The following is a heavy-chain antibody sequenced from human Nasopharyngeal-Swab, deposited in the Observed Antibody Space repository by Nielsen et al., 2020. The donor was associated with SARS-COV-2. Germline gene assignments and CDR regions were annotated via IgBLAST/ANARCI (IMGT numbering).Heavy chain of an antibody. D-gene: IGHD4-23*01. CDR3: ARVSDYGGNTDY. Sequence: WIRQPPGKGLEWVAVISYDGSNKYYADSVKGRFTISRDNAKNSLYLQMNSLRAEDTAVYYCARVSDYGGNTDYWGQGTPVTVSS. J-gene: IGHJ4*02. V-gene: IGHV3-30-3*01. CDR2: ISYDGSNK.